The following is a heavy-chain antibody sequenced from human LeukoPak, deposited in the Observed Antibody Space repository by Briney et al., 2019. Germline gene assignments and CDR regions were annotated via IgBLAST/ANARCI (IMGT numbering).Heavy chain of an antibody. D-gene: IGHD4-17*01. CDR1: GFTFSSYV. V-gene: IGHV3-23*01. Sequence: GGSLRLSCAVSGFTFSSYVMSWVRQAPGKGLEWVSAISGSGGSTYYADSVKGRFTISRDNAKNSLYLQMNSLRAEDTAVYYCARVRTVTTSGYYYYYMDVWGKGTTVTISS. CDR3: ARVRTVTTSGYYYYYMDV. J-gene: IGHJ6*03. CDR2: ISGSGGST.